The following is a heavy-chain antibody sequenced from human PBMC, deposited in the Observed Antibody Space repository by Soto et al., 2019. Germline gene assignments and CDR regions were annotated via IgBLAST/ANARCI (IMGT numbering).Heavy chain of an antibody. CDR2: IYSSGSA. CDR1: GDSINNYY. D-gene: IGHD1-1*01. V-gene: IGHV4-4*07. J-gene: IGHJ4*02. CDR3: ARGGTRSADLPTY. Sequence: AETLALTCNVSGDSINNYYWSWIRQPAGKGLEWIGRIYSSGSANYNPSLKTRGTMSVDTSKNQVFLSVTSVTAADTAVYFCARGGTRSADLPTYWGQGIQVTVSS.